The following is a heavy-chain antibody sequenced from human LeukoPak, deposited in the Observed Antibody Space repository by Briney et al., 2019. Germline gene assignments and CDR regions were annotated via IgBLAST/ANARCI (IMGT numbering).Heavy chain of an antibody. CDR2: INPNSGGT. CDR3: AREGAYCSGGSCYSFFDY. J-gene: IGHJ4*02. CDR1: GYTFTGYY. Sequence: GASVKVSCKASGYTFTGYYMHWVRQAPGQGLEWMGRINPNSGGTNYAQKFQGRVTMTRDTSISTAYMELGRLRSDDTAVYYCAREGAYCSGGSCYSFFDYWGQGTLVTVSS. V-gene: IGHV1-2*06. D-gene: IGHD2-15*01.